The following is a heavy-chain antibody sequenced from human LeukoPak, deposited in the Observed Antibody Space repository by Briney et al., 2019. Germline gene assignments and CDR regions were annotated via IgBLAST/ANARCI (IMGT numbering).Heavy chain of an antibody. V-gene: IGHV3-21*01. J-gene: IGHJ4*02. Sequence: PGGSLRLSCAASGFTFSSYSMNWVRQAPGKGLGWVSSISSSSSYIYYADSVKGRFTISRDNAKNSLYLQMNSLRAEDTAVYYCARVQYSSSWPFDYWGQGTLVTVSS. CDR1: GFTFSSYS. D-gene: IGHD6-13*01. CDR3: ARVQYSSSWPFDY. CDR2: ISSSSSYI.